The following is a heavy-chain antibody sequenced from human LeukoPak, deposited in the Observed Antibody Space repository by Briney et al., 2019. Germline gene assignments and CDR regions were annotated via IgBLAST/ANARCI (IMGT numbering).Heavy chain of an antibody. CDR1: GFTFSSCG. CDR2: IWYDGSNN. CDR3: ARDPYCSITSCYNGMDV. D-gene: IGHD2-2*02. V-gene: IGHV3-33*01. J-gene: IGHJ6*02. Sequence: GRSLRLSCAASGFTFSSCGMHWVRQAPGKGLEWVGVIWYDGSNNYYANSVRGRFTISRDNSKNTLYLQMNSLRAEDTAVYYCARDPYCSITSCYNGMDVWGQGTTVTVSS.